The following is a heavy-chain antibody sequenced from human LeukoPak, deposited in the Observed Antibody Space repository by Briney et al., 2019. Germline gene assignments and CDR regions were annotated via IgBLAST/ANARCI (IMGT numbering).Heavy chain of an antibody. CDR2: ISSDGNNK. CDR1: GFIFSDYG. J-gene: IGHJ4*02. CDR3: ARDEYLWVVIQLGLFDY. V-gene: IGHV3-30*19. D-gene: IGHD2-2*01. Sequence: QTGGSLRLSCAASGFIFSDYGMHWVRQAPGKGLEWVAVISSDGNNKYYADSVKGRFTISRDNSKNTLYLQMNSLRAEDTAVYYCARDEYLWVVIQLGLFDYWGQGTLVTVSS.